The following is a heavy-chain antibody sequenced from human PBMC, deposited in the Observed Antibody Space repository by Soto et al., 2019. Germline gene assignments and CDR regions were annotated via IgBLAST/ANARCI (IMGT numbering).Heavy chain of an antibody. CDR3: ARDRIGLGSGHYYFDY. CDR1: GFTFSSYS. D-gene: IGHD2-15*01. J-gene: IGHJ4*02. Sequence: KPGGSLRLSCAASGFTFSSYSMNWVRQAPGKGLEWVSSISSSSSYIYYADSVKGRFTISRDNAKNSLYLQMNSLRAEDTAVYYCARDRIGLGSGHYYFDYWGQGTLVTVSS. CDR2: ISSSSSYI. V-gene: IGHV3-21*01.